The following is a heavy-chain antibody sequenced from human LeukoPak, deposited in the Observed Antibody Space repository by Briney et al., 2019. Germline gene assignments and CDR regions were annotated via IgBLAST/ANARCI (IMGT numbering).Heavy chain of an antibody. CDR3: ARDTYDSSGYHFYYMDV. CDR2: IKEDGSEK. CDR1: GFTFNTYW. Sequence: GGSLRLSCAVSGFTFNTYWMSWVRQAPGKGLEWVANIKEDGSEKHYGDSVRGRFTTSRDNAKDSLYLRMNSLRAEDTALYFCARDTYDSSGYHFYYMDVWGKGTTVTVSS. D-gene: IGHD3-22*01. J-gene: IGHJ6*03. V-gene: IGHV3-7*01.